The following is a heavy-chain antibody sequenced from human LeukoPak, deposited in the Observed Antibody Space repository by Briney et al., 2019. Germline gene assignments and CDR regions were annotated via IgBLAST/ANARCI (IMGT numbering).Heavy chain of an antibody. Sequence: GASVKVSCKASGYTFTGYYMHWVRQAPGQGLEWMGWISAYNGNTNYAQKLQGRVTMTTDTSTSTAYMELRSLRSYDTAVYYCARDQMVVVAAPDYYFDYWGQGTLVTVSS. J-gene: IGHJ4*02. CDR1: GYTFTGYY. V-gene: IGHV1-18*04. D-gene: IGHD2-15*01. CDR3: ARDQMVVVAAPDYYFDY. CDR2: ISAYNGNT.